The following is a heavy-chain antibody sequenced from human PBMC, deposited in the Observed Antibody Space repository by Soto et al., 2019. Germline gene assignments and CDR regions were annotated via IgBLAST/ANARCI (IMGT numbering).Heavy chain of an antibody. D-gene: IGHD4-4*01. J-gene: IGHJ6*02. CDR2: ISSSSSYI. CDR3: ATTEPRAYGMDV. CDR1: GFTFSSYS. V-gene: IGHV3-21*01. Sequence: EVQLVESGGGLVKPGGSLRLSCAASGFTFSSYSMNWVRQAPGKGLEWVSSISSSSSYIYYADSVKGRFTISRDNAKNSLYLQMNSLRAEDTAVYYCATTEPRAYGMDVWGQGTTVTVSS.